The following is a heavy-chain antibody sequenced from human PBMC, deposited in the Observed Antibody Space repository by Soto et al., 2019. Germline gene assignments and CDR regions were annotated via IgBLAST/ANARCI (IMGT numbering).Heavy chain of an antibody. J-gene: IGHJ6*03. CDR1: GFSLTSPGMC. V-gene: IGHV2-70*13. D-gene: IGHD3-10*01. Sequence: SGPTLVNPTETLTLTCTFYGFSLTSPGMCVSWIRQSAGQALEWLALIERDDDDKCYITSRETRLTISKDTRKKQVVVARANMEPEDSATYYCARSMRGHRGLNAMD. CDR2: IERDDDDK. CDR3: ARSMRGHRGLNAMD.